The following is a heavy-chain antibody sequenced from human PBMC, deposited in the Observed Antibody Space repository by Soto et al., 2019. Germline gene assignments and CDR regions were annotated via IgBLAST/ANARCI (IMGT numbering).Heavy chain of an antibody. CDR3: EREPNGDYVIRDAFDI. V-gene: IGHV1-69*01. D-gene: IGHD4-17*01. CDR2: IIPIFGTA. CDR1: GGTFSSYA. Sequence: QVQLVQSGAEVKKPGSSVKVSCKASGGTFSSYAISWVRQAPGQGLEWMGGIIPIFGTANYAQKFQGRVTITADESTSTAYMELSSLRSEDTAVYYCEREPNGDYVIRDAFDIWGQGTMVTVSS. J-gene: IGHJ3*02.